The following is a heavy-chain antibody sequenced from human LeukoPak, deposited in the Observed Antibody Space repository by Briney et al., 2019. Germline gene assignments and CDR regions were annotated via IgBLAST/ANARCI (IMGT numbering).Heavy chain of an antibody. CDR1: GGSISSGADY. J-gene: IGHJ6*03. Sequence: PSQTLSLTCTVSGGSISSGADYWNRIRQHPGKGLRWFGNILNSGTPYYNPSLKSRVTFSVDTSKNQFSLKLTSVTAADTAVYYCARGLSGHYGSGSYLGDYYYYMDVWGKGTTVTVSS. V-gene: IGHV4-31*03. CDR2: ILNSGTP. D-gene: IGHD3-10*01. CDR3: ARGLSGHYGSGSYLGDYYYYMDV.